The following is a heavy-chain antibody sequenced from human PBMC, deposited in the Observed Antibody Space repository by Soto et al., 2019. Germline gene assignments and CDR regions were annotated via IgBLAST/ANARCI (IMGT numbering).Heavy chain of an antibody. CDR1: GGSISSYY. CDR3: AREQLVLDYYYGMDV. D-gene: IGHD6-6*01. Sequence: PSETLSLTCTVSGGSISSYYWSWIRQPPGKGLEWIGYIYYSGSTNYNPSLKSRVTISVDTSKNQFSLKLSSVTAADTAVYYCAREQLVLDYYYGMDVWGQGTTVTVSS. V-gene: IGHV4-59*01. J-gene: IGHJ6*02. CDR2: IYYSGST.